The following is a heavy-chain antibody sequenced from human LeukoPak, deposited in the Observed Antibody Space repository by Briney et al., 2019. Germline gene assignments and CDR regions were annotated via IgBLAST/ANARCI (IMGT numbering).Heavy chain of an antibody. CDR1: GGSVSSTTYY. D-gene: IGHD3-9*01. CDR2: INYSGST. CDR3: ARAADYDILTGYPYYFDY. J-gene: IGHJ4*02. V-gene: IGHV4-39*07. Sequence: SETLSLTCTVSGGSVSSTTYYWSWIRQPPGKGLEWIASINYSGSTYYNPSLKSRVTISVDTSENQFSLKLSSVTAADTAVYYCARAADYDILTGYPYYFDYWGQGTRVTVSS.